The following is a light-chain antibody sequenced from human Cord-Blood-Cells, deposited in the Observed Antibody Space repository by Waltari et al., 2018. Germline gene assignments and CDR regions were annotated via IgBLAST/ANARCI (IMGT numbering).Light chain of an antibody. V-gene: IGKV1-33*01. CDR2: DAS. Sequence: DIQMTQSPSPLSASVGDRVTITCQASQDISNYLNWYQQKPGKAPKLLIYDASNLETGVPSRFSGSGSGTDFTFTISSLQPEDIATYYCQQYDNLSITFGQGTRLEIK. CDR1: QDISNY. CDR3: QQYDNLSIT. J-gene: IGKJ5*01.